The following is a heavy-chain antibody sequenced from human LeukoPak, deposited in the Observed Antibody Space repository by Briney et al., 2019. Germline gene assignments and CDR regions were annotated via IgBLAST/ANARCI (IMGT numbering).Heavy chain of an antibody. CDR2: FDPEDGET. D-gene: IGHD4-23*01. J-gene: IGHJ4*02. CDR1: GYTLTELS. Sequence: GASVKVSCKVSGYTLTELSMHWVRQAPGKGLEWMGGFDPEDGETIYAQKFQGRVTMTKDTSTDTAYMELSSLRSEDTAVYYCATEKPTPVAYFDYWGQGTLVTVSS. CDR3: ATEKPTPVAYFDY. V-gene: IGHV1-24*01.